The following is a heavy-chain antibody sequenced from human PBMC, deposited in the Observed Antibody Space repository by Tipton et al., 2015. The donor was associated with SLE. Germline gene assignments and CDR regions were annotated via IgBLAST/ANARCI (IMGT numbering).Heavy chain of an antibody. D-gene: IGHD3-16*01. CDR1: GFTFSSYG. V-gene: IGHV3-33*01. Sequence: SLRLSCAASGFTFSSYGMHWVRQAPGKGLEWVAVIWYDGSNKYYADSVKGRFTISRDNAKNSLYLQMNSLRAEDTAVYYCARDRLGFDYWGQGTLVTVSS. J-gene: IGHJ4*02. CDR3: ARDRLGFDY. CDR2: IWYDGSNK.